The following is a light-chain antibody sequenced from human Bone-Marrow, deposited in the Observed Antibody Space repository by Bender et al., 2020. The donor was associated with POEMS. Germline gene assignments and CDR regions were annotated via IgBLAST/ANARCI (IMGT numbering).Light chain of an antibody. V-gene: IGLV2-23*01. CDR2: ETN. Sequence: QSVLAQPASVSGSPGQSITISCTGTSSDVGGYGFVSWYQQYPGKAPKLMIYETNKRPSGVSNRFSGSRSGNTASLTISGLQAEDEADYYCCSYVGSSTFFFGTGTEVSVL. CDR1: SSDVGGYGF. J-gene: IGLJ1*01. CDR3: CSYVGSSTFF.